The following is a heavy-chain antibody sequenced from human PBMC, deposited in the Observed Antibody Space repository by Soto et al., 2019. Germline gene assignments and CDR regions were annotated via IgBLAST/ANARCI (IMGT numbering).Heavy chain of an antibody. Sequence: KPSETLSLTCTVSGGSISSYYWSWIRQPAGKGLEWIGRIYTSGSTSYNPSLKSRVTMSVDTSKNQFSLKLNSVTAADTAVYYCSSSQEENYYYYSGLDVWGQGTTVTVSS. V-gene: IGHV4-4*07. CDR2: IYTSGST. CDR1: GGSISSYY. CDR3: SSSQEENYYYYSGLDV. J-gene: IGHJ6*02.